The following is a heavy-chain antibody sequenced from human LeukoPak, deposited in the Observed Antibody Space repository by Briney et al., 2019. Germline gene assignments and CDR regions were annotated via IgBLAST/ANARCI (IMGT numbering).Heavy chain of an antibody. J-gene: IGHJ5*02. CDR2: ISTTGTTI. Sequence: GGSLRLSCAASGFTFSSYEMSWVRQAPGQGLEWVSYISTTGTTIHYADSVKGRFTISRDNAKKSLYLQMNSLRAEDTAVYYCARKLGSSNWFDPWGQGTLVTVSS. V-gene: IGHV3-48*03. CDR1: GFTFSSYE. CDR3: ARKLGSSNWFDP. D-gene: IGHD1-26*01.